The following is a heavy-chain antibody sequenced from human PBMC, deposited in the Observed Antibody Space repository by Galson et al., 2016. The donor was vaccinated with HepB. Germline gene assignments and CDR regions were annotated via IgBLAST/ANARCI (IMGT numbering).Heavy chain of an antibody. J-gene: IGHJ4*02. V-gene: IGHV3-23*01. CDR1: GFIFSMYA. CDR2: ITGGGGTT. CDR3: AKALAPYCSGGSCFRGFDS. D-gene: IGHD2-8*02. Sequence: SLRLSCAASGFIFSMYAMNWVRQAPGKGLELVSGITGGGGTTHYADSVKGRFTTSRDNSKSTLYLQMNSLRTEDTAIYYCAKALAPYCSGGSCFRGFDSWGRGTLVTVSS.